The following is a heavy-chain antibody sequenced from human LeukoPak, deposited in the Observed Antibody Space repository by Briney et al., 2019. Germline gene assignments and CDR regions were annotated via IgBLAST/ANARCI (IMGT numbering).Heavy chain of an antibody. CDR1: GDSISIHY. Sequence: PSETLSLTCTVSGDSISIHYWSWIRQPPGKGLEWIGYIYNSGDTNYNPSLKSRVTISADTSKNQFSLKLSSVTAADTAVYYCAKDGTGYQNWGQGTLVTVSS. CDR3: AKDGTGYQN. CDR2: IYNSGDT. D-gene: IGHD3-9*01. J-gene: IGHJ1*01. V-gene: IGHV4-59*11.